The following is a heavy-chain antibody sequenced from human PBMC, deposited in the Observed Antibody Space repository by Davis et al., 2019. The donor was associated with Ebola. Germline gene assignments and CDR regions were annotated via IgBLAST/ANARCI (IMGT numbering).Heavy chain of an antibody. CDR2: IYHSGST. D-gene: IGHD3-3*01. Sequence: LRLSCAVSGGSISSGGYSWSWIRQPPGKGLEWIGYIYHSGSTYYNPSLKSRVTISVDRSKNQFSLKLSSVTAADTAVYYCARLFTIFGVVGDWFDPWGQGTLVTVSS. J-gene: IGHJ5*02. CDR3: ARLFTIFGVVGDWFDP. CDR1: GGSISSGGYS. V-gene: IGHV4-30-2*01.